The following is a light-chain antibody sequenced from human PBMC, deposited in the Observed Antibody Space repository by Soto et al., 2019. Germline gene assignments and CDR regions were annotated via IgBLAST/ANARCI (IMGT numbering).Light chain of an antibody. CDR3: CSYGGGNNFYV. Sequence: QSVLTQPASVSGSPGQSITISCTGTSSDVGGYNYVSWYQQHPGKAPKLMIYEVGNRPSGVSNRFSGSKSGNTASLTVSGLQAEDEGDYYCCSYGGGNNFYVFGTGTKVTVL. CDR2: EVG. V-gene: IGLV2-14*01. J-gene: IGLJ1*01. CDR1: SSDVGGYNY.